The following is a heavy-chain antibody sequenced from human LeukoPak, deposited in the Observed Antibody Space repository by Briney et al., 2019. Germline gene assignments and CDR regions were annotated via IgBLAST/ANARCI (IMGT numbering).Heavy chain of an antibody. J-gene: IGHJ3*02. CDR1: GGTFSSYP. Sequence: GASVKVSCKVSGGTFSSYPISWVRQAPGQGLEWMGEITPIFGEAQNAEKFQGRVTITADEPTSTVYMELSSLRSEDTAVYYCASNFDIIGAFDIWGQGTMVTVSS. D-gene: IGHD3-9*01. CDR3: ASNFDIIGAFDI. V-gene: IGHV1-69*13. CDR2: ITPIFGEA.